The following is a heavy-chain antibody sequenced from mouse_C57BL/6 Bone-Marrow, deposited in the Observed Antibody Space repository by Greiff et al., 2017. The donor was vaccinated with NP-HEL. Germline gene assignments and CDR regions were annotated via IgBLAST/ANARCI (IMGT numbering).Heavy chain of an antibody. CDR2: ISPRSGNT. CDR1: GYTFTSYG. D-gene: IGHD1-1*01. V-gene: IGHV1-81*01. Sequence: QVQLQQPGAELARPGASVKLSCKASGYTFTSYGISWVKQRTGQGLEWIGEISPRSGNTYYNEKSKGKATLTADKSSSTAYMELRSLTSEDSAVYFCAREGYGSSHWYFDVWGTGTTVTVSS. CDR3: AREGYGSSHWYFDV. J-gene: IGHJ1*03.